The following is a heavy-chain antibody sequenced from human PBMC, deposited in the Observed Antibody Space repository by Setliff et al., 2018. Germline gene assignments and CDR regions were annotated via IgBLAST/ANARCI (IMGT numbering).Heavy chain of an antibody. D-gene: IGHD3-3*01. CDR2: IYTSGST. J-gene: IGHJ6*02. Sequence: SETLSLTCTVSGGSISSGSYYWSWIRQPAGKGLEWIGRIYTSGSTNYNPFLKSRVTISVDTSKNQFSLKLSSVTAADTAVYYCARAFTYYNFWSGYGYGMDVWGQGTTVTVSS. CDR1: GGSISSGSYY. CDR3: ARAFTYYNFWSGYGYGMDV. V-gene: IGHV4-61*02.